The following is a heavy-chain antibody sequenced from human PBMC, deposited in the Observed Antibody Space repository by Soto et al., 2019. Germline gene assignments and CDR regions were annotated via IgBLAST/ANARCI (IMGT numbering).Heavy chain of an antibody. V-gene: IGHV1-69*13. CDR1: GGTFSSYA. CDR2: IIPIFCSA. Sequence: SVKVSCKASGGTFSSYAISWVRQAPGQGLEWMGGIIPIFCSANYAQKFQGRVTITADESTSTAYMELSSLRSEDTAVYYCARYRPRKRYFDWLPYYYGMDVWGQGTTVTVSS. CDR3: ARYRPRKRYFDWLPYYYGMDV. D-gene: IGHD3-9*01. J-gene: IGHJ6*02.